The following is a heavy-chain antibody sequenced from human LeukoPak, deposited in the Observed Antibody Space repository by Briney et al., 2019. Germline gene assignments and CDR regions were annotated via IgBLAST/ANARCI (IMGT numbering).Heavy chain of an antibody. CDR2: IWYDGGSK. V-gene: IGHV3-33*01. CDR1: GFTFSTYG. D-gene: IGHD4-17*01. J-gene: IGHJ4*02. Sequence: YPGRSLRLSCAASGFTFSTYGMHWVRQAPGKGLEWVAVIWYDGGSKYYADSVKGRFTISRDNSKNTLYLQMNSLRAEDTAVYYCARERNGDYTLLHWGQGSLVTVSS. CDR3: ARERNGDYTLLH.